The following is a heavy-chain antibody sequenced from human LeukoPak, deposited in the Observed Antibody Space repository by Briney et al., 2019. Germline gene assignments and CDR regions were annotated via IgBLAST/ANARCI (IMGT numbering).Heavy chain of an antibody. CDR3: ARQYCGSTSCYGPSDAFDI. CDR2: IYPGDSDT. Sequence: PGESLKISCKGSGYSFTNYWIGWVRQMPGKGLEWVGIIYPGDSDTRYSPSFQGQVTISADKSISTAYLQWSSLKASDIAVYYCARQYCGSTSCYGPSDAFDIWGQGTMVTVSS. CDR1: GYSFTNYW. V-gene: IGHV5-51*01. J-gene: IGHJ3*02. D-gene: IGHD2-2*01.